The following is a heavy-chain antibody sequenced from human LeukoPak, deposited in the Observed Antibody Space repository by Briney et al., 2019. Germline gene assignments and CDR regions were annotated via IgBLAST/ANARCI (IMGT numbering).Heavy chain of an antibody. V-gene: IGHV4-31*03. D-gene: IGHD2-15*01. J-gene: IGHJ4*02. CDR3: ARVSINLGYCSGGSCSCYFDY. CDR1: GGSISSGGYY. CDR2: IYYSGST. Sequence: TSETLSLTCTVSGGSISSGGYYWSWIRQHPGKGLEWIGYIYYSGSTYYNPSLKSRVTISVDTSKNQFSLKLSSVTAADTAVYYCARVSINLGYCSGGSCSCYFDYWGQGTLVTVSS.